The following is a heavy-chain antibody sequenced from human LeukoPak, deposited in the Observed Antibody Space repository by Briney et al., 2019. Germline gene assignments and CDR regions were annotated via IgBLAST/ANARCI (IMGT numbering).Heavy chain of an antibody. J-gene: IGHJ4*02. CDR2: IYYSGST. CDR1: GGSITSGVYY. D-gene: IGHD5-18*01. Sequence: SETLSLTCTVSGGSITSGVYYWSWIRQHPGKGLEWIGYIYYSGSTYYNPSLKSRVTISVDTSKNQFSLKLSSVTAADTAVYYCASLQLWIRSFDYWGQGTLVTVSS. V-gene: IGHV4-31*03. CDR3: ASLQLWIRSFDY.